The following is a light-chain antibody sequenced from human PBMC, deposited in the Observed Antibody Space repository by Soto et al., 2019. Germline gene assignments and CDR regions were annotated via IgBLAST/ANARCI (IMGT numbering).Light chain of an antibody. V-gene: IGLV2-14*03. J-gene: IGLJ1*01. CDR1: SSDVGGYNY. Sequence: QSALTQPASVSGSPGQSITISCTGTSSDVGGYNYVSWYQQHPGKVPKLMIYDVSNRPSGVSNRFSGSKSGNTASLTISGLQAEDEADYYCSSYTRSTTYVFGIGTRSPS. CDR3: SSYTRSTTYV. CDR2: DVS.